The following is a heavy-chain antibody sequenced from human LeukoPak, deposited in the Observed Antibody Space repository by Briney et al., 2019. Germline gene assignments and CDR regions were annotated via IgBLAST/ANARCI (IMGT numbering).Heavy chain of an antibody. Sequence: GGSLRLSCAASGFTFSSTWMHWVRQPPGKGLVWVARITSDGSSTTYAESVKGRFTISRDNAKNTLYLQMNSLRAEDTAVYYCAKGPLSHFDYWGQGTLVTVSS. D-gene: IGHD2/OR15-2a*01. J-gene: IGHJ4*02. V-gene: IGHV3-74*03. CDR1: GFTFSSTW. CDR3: AKGPLSHFDY. CDR2: ITSDGSST.